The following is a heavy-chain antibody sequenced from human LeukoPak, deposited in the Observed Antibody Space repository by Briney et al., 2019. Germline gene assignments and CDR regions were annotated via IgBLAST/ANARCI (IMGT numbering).Heavy chain of an antibody. V-gene: IGHV4-59*01. Sequence: PSPTLSLTCTVSGASISSYYCSSVRQPPGKGLECLGFIYDSGTTNYHPSLKSRFPISENTSKNQFSLKLSSVTAADTAVYYCARGEGSEGSGSYYIYYYYGMDVWGQGTTVTVSS. J-gene: IGHJ6*02. CDR2: IYDSGTT. CDR3: ARGEGSEGSGSYYIYYYYGMDV. D-gene: IGHD3-10*01. CDR1: GASISSYY.